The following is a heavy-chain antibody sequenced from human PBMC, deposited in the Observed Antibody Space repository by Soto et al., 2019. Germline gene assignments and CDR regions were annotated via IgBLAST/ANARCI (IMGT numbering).Heavy chain of an antibody. D-gene: IGHD3-22*01. CDR3: ARNYYDSGGGFDY. V-gene: IGHV3-53*01. CDR2: IYSGGST. J-gene: IGHJ4*02. CDR1: GFTFTNYG. Sequence: PGGSLRLSCAASGFTFTNYGMSWVRQAPGKGLEWVSVIYSGGSTYYADSVKGRFTISRDNSKNTLYLQMNSLRAEDTAVYYCARNYYDSGGGFDYWGQRTLVTVSS.